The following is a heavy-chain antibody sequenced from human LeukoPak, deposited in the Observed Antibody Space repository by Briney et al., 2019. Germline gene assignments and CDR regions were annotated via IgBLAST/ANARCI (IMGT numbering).Heavy chain of an antibody. D-gene: IGHD6-6*01. Sequence: ASVKVSCKASGYTFTSYGISWVRQAPGQGLEWMGWISAYNGNTNYAQKLQGRVTMTTDTSTSTAYMELRSLRSDDTAVYYCARVGKAARPGFPEYHMDVWGKGTTVTVSS. J-gene: IGHJ6*03. V-gene: IGHV1-18*01. CDR1: GYTFTSYG. CDR2: ISAYNGNT. CDR3: ARVGKAARPGFPEYHMDV.